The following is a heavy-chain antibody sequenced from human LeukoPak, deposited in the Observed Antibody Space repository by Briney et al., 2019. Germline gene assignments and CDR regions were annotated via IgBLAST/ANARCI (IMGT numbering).Heavy chain of an antibody. J-gene: IGHJ5*02. V-gene: IGHV3-53*01. CDR1: GFTVSSNY. CDR3: ARTSSSSWENWFDP. Sequence: QPEGSLRLSCAASGFTVSSNYMSWVRQAPGKGLEWVSVIYSGGSTYYADSVKGRFTISRDNSKNTLYLQMNSLRAEDTAVYYCARTSSSSWENWFDPWGQGTLVTVSS. D-gene: IGHD6-13*01. CDR2: IYSGGST.